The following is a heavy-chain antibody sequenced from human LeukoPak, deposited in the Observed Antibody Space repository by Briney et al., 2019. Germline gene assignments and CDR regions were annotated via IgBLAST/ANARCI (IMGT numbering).Heavy chain of an antibody. V-gene: IGHV3-23*01. CDR2: ISGSGDST. Sequence: GGSLRLSCAASGFTFNSYAMSWVRQAPGKGLEWVSSISGSGDSTYYADSVKGRFTISRDNSKNTLYLQMNSLRAEDTAVYYCAKDAVRGSGRINWFDSWGQGTLVTVSS. CDR3: AKDAVRGSGRINWFDS. CDR1: GFTFNSYA. J-gene: IGHJ5*01. D-gene: IGHD3-10*01.